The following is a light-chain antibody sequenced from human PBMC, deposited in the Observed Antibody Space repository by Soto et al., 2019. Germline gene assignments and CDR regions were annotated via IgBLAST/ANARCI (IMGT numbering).Light chain of an antibody. CDR1: SSDAGGYNY. J-gene: IGLJ1*01. Sequence: QSALTQPAPVSGSPGQSITISCTGTSSDAGGYNYVSWYQQHPGKAPKLMIYVDSNRPSGVSNRCSGAKSGNTASLTISGLQAVDEAEYYGSSYTSSSTLYVFGTGTKVTVL. CDR2: VDS. V-gene: IGLV2-14*01. CDR3: SSYTSSSTLYV.